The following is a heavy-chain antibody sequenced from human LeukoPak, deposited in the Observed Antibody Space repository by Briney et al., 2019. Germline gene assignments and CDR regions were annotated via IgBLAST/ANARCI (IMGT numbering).Heavy chain of an antibody. D-gene: IGHD6-13*01. Sequence: GGSLRLSRATSGFTFNIYWMQWARQLPGKGLVCVSRIDSNEGGATYADSVKGRFTTSRDNGNNTMYLQMNSLRAEDTAIYYCARAKYSSRWSLDYWGQGVLVAVSS. J-gene: IGHJ4*02. CDR3: ARAKYSSRWSLDY. V-gene: IGHV3-74*03. CDR2: IDSNEGGA. CDR1: GFTFNIYW.